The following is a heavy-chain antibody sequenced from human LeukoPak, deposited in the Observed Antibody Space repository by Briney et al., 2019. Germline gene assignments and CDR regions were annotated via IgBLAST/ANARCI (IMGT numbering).Heavy chain of an antibody. V-gene: IGHV1-18*01. J-gene: IGHJ5*02. Sequence: ASVKVSCKASGYTFTSYGISWVRPAPGQGLEWMGWISAYNGNTNYAQKLQGRVTMTTDTSTSTAYMELRSLRSDDTAVYYCARSWGVVVVAATYWFDPWGQGTLVTVSS. CDR3: ARSWGVVVVAATYWFDP. CDR1: GYTFTSYG. CDR2: ISAYNGNT. D-gene: IGHD2-15*01.